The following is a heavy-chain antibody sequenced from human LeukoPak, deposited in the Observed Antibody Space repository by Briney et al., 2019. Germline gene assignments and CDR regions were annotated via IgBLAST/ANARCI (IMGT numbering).Heavy chain of an antibody. V-gene: IGHV3-74*01. CDR2: IYNDGSRT. J-gene: IGHJ3*02. D-gene: IGHD1-26*01. Sequence: GSLRLSCVASGFNFSDYYMSWIRQAPGKGLEWASRIYNDGSRTSYADSVKGRFTISRDNAKSTLYLQMNSLRVEDTAVYYCARVRVGSGTSHAADAFDIWGQGTMVTVSS. CDR3: ARVRVGSGTSHAADAFDI. CDR1: GFNFSDYY.